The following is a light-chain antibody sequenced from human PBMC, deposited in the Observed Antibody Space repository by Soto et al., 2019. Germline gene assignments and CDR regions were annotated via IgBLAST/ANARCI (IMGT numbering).Light chain of an antibody. J-gene: IGLJ2*01. V-gene: IGLV2-23*01. CDR2: EGS. CDR1: SSDVGCYNL. CDR3: CSYAGSSFVV. Sequence: QSALTQPASVSGSPGQSITISCTGTSSDVGCYNLVSWYQQHPGKAPKLMIYEGSKRPSGVSNRFSGSKSGNTASLTISGLQAEDEADYYCCSYAGSSFVVFGGGTKLTVL.